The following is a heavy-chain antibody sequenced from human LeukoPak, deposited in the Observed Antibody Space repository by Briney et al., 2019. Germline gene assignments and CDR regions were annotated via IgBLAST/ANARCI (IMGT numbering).Heavy chain of an antibody. CDR2: ISAYNGNT. D-gene: IGHD1-26*01. CDR3: ARVARWELLDY. Sequence: ASVKVSCKASGYTFTSYGISWVRQAPGQGLEWMGWISAYNGNTNFAQKLRGRVTMTTDTSTSTAYMELRSLRSDDTAVYCCARVARWELLDYWGQGTLVTVSS. V-gene: IGHV1-18*01. CDR1: GYTFTSYG. J-gene: IGHJ4*02.